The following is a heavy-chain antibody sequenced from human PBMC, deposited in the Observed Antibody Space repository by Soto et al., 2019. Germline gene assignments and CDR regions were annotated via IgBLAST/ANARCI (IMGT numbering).Heavy chain of an antibody. V-gene: IGHV1-46*01. CDR2: SNPSGGST. CDR1: GYTFTSYY. J-gene: IGHJ4*02. CDR3: ARETALKVRPFDWLLYLPPRPQYYFEY. D-gene: IGHD3-9*01. Sequence: ASVKVPFKASGYTFTSYYIHFALRSPVQVPQWIGISNPSGGSTSCAQKFQGRDTMPRDTSTSTVYMELSSLSSEDTAVYYCARETALKVRPFDWLLYLPPRPQYYFEYWGPGTMVNVSA.